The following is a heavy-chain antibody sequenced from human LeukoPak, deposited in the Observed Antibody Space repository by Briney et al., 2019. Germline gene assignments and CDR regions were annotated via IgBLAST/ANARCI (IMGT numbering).Heavy chain of an antibody. Sequence: GGSLRLSCAASGFTFSSYGMHWVRQAPGKGLEWVAVIWYDGSNKYYADSVKGRFTISRDNSKNTLYLQMNSLRAEDTAVYYCARESDYPYYYGMDVWGQGTPVTVSS. D-gene: IGHD4-17*01. CDR2: IWYDGSNK. CDR3: ARESDYPYYYGMDV. CDR1: GFTFSSYG. V-gene: IGHV3-33*01. J-gene: IGHJ6*02.